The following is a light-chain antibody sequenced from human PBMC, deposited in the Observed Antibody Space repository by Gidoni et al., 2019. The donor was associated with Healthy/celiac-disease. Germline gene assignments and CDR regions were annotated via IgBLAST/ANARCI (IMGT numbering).Light chain of an antibody. CDR2: AAS. V-gene: IGKV1-39*01. CDR3: QQSYS. J-gene: IGKJ2*01. Sequence: DIQMTQSPSSLSASVGDRVTITCGASQSISSYLNWYQQKPGKAPKLLIYAASSLQSGVPSRFSGSGSGTDFTLTISSLQPEDFATYYCQQSYSFGQXTKLEIK. CDR1: QSISSY.